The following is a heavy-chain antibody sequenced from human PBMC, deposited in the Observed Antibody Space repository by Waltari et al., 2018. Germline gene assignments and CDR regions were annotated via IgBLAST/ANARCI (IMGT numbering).Heavy chain of an antibody. D-gene: IGHD2-15*01. Sequence: EVQLVESGGDLVQPGGSLRLSCAASGFTFSNYWMQWVRQTPEKGLVWVSRMAGDGSSTALADSVKGRFTISRDNAKNTLFLQMNSLRAEDTAVYYCARGNYGGNGAAFDIWGQGAVVLVSA. V-gene: IGHV3-74*01. CDR1: GFTFSNYW. CDR2: MAGDGSST. CDR3: ARGNYGGNGAAFDI. J-gene: IGHJ3*02.